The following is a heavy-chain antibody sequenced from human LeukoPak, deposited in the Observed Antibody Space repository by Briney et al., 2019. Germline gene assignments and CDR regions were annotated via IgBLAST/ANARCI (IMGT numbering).Heavy chain of an antibody. CDR3: ARSRQAVNWFDP. J-gene: IGHJ5*02. CDR1: GDSFSSGGFY. V-gene: IGHV4-31*03. Sequence: PSQTLSLTCTVSGDSFSSGGFYWSWIRQHPGKGPEWIGYVYYSGSTYYNPSLKSRVTMSVDPSKSQFSLRLSSVTAADTAVYYCARSRQAVNWFDPWGQGTLVTVSS. CDR2: VYYSGST. D-gene: IGHD4-11*01.